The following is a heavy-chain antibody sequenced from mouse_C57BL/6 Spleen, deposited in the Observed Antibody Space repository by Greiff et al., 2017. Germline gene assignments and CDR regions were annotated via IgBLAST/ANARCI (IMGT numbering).Heavy chain of an antibody. CDR2: ISYDGSN. D-gene: IGHD4-1*01. Sequence: EVQLQQSGPGLVKPSQSLSLTCSVTGYSITSGYYWNWIRQFPGNKLEWMGYISYDGSNNYNPSLKNRISITRDTSKNQFFLKLNSVTTEDTATYYCARDGNWPDYWGQGTTLTVSS. CDR3: ARDGNWPDY. CDR1: GYSITSGYY. J-gene: IGHJ2*01. V-gene: IGHV3-6*01.